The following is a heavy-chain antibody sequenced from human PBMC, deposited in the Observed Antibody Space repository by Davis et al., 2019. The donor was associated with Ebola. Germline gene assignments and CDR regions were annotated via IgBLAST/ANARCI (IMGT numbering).Heavy chain of an antibody. V-gene: IGHV4-59*01. D-gene: IGHD3-22*01. J-gene: IGHJ4*02. CDR3: ARLRDSSGYSINYFDY. Sequence: MPSETLSLTCTVSNGSISDSYWSWIRQPLGRGPEWIGYIQHSGNTHYNPSLASRVTISIHTSKNEFSLKLTSVTAADTAVYYCARLRDSSGYSINYFDYWGQGTLVTVSS. CDR1: NGSISDSY. CDR2: IQHSGNT.